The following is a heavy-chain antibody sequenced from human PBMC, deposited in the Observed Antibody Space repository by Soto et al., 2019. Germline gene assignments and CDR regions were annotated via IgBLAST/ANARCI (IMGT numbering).Heavy chain of an antibody. Sequence: SETLSLTCTVSGGSISSGGYYWSWIRQHPGKGLEWIGYIYYSGSTYYNPSLKSRVTISVDTSKNQFSLKLSSVTAADTAVYYCARAPXYYDFWSGYYSGVYFDYWGQGTLVTVSS. D-gene: IGHD3-3*01. J-gene: IGHJ4*02. CDR1: GGSISSGGYY. CDR3: ARAPXYYDFWSGYYSGVYFDY. CDR2: IYYSGST. V-gene: IGHV4-31*03.